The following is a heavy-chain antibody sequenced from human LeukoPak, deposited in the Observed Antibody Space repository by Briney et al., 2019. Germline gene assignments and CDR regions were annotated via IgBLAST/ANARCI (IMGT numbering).Heavy chain of an antibody. D-gene: IGHD2-15*01. CDR2: ISSSGSTI. CDR3: ARYGYCSGGSCFNNWFDP. J-gene: IGHJ5*02. Sequence: GGSLRLSCAASGFTFSSYEMNWVRQAPGKGLEWVSYISSSGSTIYYADSVKGRFTISRDNAKNSLYLQMNSLRAEDTAVYCCARYGYCSGGSCFNNWFDPWGQGTLVTVSS. V-gene: IGHV3-48*03. CDR1: GFTFSSYE.